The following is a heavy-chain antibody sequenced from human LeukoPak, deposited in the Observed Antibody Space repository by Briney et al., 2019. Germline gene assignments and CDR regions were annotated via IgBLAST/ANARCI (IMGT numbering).Heavy chain of an antibody. D-gene: IGHD5-12*01. CDR2: IYYSGST. CDR1: GGSVSSDTYY. Sequence: SETLSLTCSVSGGSVSSDTYYWGWIRQPPGKGLEWIGLIYYSGSTYYSPSLKSRISISIDRSKNQFSLLLNSVTAADTAVYYCASYNEVATIQTARTQGVDYWGQGTLVTVSS. CDR3: ASYNEVATIQTARTQGVDY. V-gene: IGHV4-39*07. J-gene: IGHJ4*02.